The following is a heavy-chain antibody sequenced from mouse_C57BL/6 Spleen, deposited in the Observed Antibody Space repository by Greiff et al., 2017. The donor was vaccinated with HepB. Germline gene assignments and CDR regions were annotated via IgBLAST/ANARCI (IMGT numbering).Heavy chain of an antibody. D-gene: IGHD1-1*01. CDR3: ARDGGTTVVGYFDV. CDR2: INYDGSST. Sequence: EVQRVESEGGLVQPGSSMKLSCTASGFTFSDYYMAWVRQVPEKGLEWVANINYDGSSTYYLDSLKSRFIISRDNAKNILYLQMSSLKSEDTATYYCARDGGTTVVGYFDVWGTGTTVTVSS. CDR1: GFTFSDYY. V-gene: IGHV5-16*01. J-gene: IGHJ1*03.